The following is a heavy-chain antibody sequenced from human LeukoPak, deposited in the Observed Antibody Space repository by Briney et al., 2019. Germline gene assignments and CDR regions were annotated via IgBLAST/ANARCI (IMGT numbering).Heavy chain of an antibody. CDR1: GYTFTGYY. Sequence: ASVKVSCKASGYTFTGYYMHWVRQAPGQGLEWMGWINPNSGGTNYAQKFQGRVTMTRDTSISTAYMELSRLRSYDAAVHYCARAYYDILSGYENLDYWGQGTLVTVSS. J-gene: IGHJ4*02. D-gene: IGHD3-9*01. CDR2: INPNSGGT. V-gene: IGHV1-2*02. CDR3: ARAYYDILSGYENLDY.